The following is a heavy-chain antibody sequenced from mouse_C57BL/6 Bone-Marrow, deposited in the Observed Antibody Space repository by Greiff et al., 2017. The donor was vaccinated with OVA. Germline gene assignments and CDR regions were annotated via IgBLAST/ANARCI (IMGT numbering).Heavy chain of an antibody. CDR1: GFTFSSYA. Sequence: EVKLQESGGGLVKPGGSLKLSCAASGFTFSSYAMSWVRQTPEKRLEWVATISDGGSYTYYPDNVKGRFTISRDNAKNNLYLQMSHLKSEDTAMYYCARDGIYYYGSRYFDYWGQGTTLTVSS. D-gene: IGHD1-1*01. J-gene: IGHJ2*01. V-gene: IGHV5-4*01. CDR3: ARDGIYYYGSRYFDY. CDR2: ISDGGSYT.